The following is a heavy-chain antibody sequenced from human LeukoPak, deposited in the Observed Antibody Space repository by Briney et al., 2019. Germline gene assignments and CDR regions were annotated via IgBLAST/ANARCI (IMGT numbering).Heavy chain of an antibody. D-gene: IGHD3-10*01. V-gene: IGHV3-23*01. CDR3: AKRSRRLTIVRGVPREDV. J-gene: IGHJ6*02. Sequence: QPGGSLRLSCAASGFTFSNYAMNWVRQAPGKGLEWVSAIGGNGGSTYYADSVKGRFTISRDNSKNTVYLEMSSLRAEDTAVYYCAKRSRRLTIVRGVPREDVWGQGTTVTVSS. CDR2: IGGNGGST. CDR1: GFTFSNYA.